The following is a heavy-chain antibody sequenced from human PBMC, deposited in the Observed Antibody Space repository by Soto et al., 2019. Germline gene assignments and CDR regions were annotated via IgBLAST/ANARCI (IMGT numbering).Heavy chain of an antibody. V-gene: IGHV1-3*01. CDR1: GYTFTSYA. J-gene: IGHJ6*02. Sequence: ASVKVSCKASGYTFTSYAMHWVRQAPGQRLEWMGWINAGNGNTKYSQKFQGRVTITRDTSASTAYIELSSLRSEDTAVYYCARTTGYGDYYCMDVWGQGTTVTVSS. CDR2: INAGNGNT. D-gene: IGHD4-17*01. CDR3: ARTTGYGDYYCMDV.